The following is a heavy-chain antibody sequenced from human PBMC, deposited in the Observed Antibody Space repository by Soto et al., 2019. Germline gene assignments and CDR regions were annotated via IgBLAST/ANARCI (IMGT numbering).Heavy chain of an antibody. D-gene: IGHD6-19*01. CDR3: AKGTRSSAWLLDY. V-gene: IGHV3-23*01. J-gene: IGHJ4*02. CDR1: GFSFSTYG. Sequence: LRLSCAASGFSFSTYGMSWVRQAPGKGLEWVSGISGRGDSTYNADSVKGRFTISRDNSKSTVYLQMNKLRVEDTAVYYCAKGTRSSAWLLDYWGQGSMVTVSS. CDR2: ISGRGDST.